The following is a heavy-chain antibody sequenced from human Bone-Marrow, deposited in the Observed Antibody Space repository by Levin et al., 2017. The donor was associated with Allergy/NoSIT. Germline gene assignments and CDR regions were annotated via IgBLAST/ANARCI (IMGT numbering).Heavy chain of an antibody. CDR1: GYTLTMSG. J-gene: IGHJ4*02. CDR3: AGDAQYSESYLAMDY. V-gene: IGHV1-18*01. D-gene: IGHD1-26*01. Sequence: GESLKISCKASGYTLTMSGISWVRQAPGQGLEWMGWISGYNGNTKVAQKFQGRVTMTTDTSTNTAYMEVRSLNSDDTAVYYCAGDAQYSESYLAMDYWGQGTLVTVSS. CDR2: ISGYNGNT.